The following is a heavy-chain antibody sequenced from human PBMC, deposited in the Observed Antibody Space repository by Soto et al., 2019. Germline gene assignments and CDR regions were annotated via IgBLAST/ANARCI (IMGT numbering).Heavy chain of an antibody. D-gene: IGHD5-12*01. CDR3: ARWDGYGDE. CDR1: GFTFSTYS. Sequence: EVQLLESGGGLVQPGGSLRLSCAASGFTFSTYSMAWVRQTRGKGPAWVLGLSGGGANTFYADSVRGRFTISVDNSRKTVYLQMNSLRLEDTALYYCARWDGYGDEWGQGTLVTVS. CDR2: LSGGGANT. J-gene: IGHJ4*02. V-gene: IGHV3-23*01.